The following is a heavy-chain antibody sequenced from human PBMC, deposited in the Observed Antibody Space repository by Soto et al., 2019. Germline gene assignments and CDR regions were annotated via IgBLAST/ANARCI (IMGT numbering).Heavy chain of an antibody. J-gene: IGHJ5*02. CDR2: ISTSGNT. V-gene: IGHV4-4*07. Sequence: QVQLEESGPGLVKPSETLSLICSVSGVSMRNSYWTWIRQSAGKGLEWIGRISTSGNTTNNPSLSSRLTMSGATAKIQVSLKLTSVTAADTAVYYCARGGGVPALGDPWGQGTLVTVSS. CDR3: ARGGGVPALGDP. CDR1: GVSMRNSY. D-gene: IGHD3-16*01.